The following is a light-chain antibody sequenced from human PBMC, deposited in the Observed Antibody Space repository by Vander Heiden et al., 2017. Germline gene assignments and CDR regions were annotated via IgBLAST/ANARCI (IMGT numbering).Light chain of an antibody. CDR1: QSVSSSY. V-gene: IGKV3-20*01. CDR2: GAS. Sequence: EIVLTQSPGTLSLSPGERATPSCRASQSVSSSYLAWYQQKPGQAPRLLIYGASSRATGIPDRFSGSGSGTDFTLTISRLEPEDVAVYYCQQYGSSRGFTFGPGTKVDIK. CDR3: QQYGSSRGFT. J-gene: IGKJ3*01.